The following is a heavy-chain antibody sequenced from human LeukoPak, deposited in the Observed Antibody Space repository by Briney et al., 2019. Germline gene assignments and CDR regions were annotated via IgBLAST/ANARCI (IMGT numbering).Heavy chain of an antibody. D-gene: IGHD3-10*01. J-gene: IGHJ5*02. CDR3: ARGGFPNEEFDP. Sequence: ASVKVSCKASGYTFTGYYMHWVRQAPGQGLEWMGWINPDSGGTNYAQKFQGRVTMTRDTSITTAYMDLSRLTSDDTAVYYCARGGFPNEEFDPWGQGTLVTVSS. V-gene: IGHV1-2*02. CDR1: GYTFTGYY. CDR2: INPDSGGT.